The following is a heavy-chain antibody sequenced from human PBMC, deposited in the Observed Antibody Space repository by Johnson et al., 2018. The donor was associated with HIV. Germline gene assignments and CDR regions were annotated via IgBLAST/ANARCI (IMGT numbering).Heavy chain of an antibody. CDR2: INWNGGST. CDR1: GFTFSDYY. V-gene: IGHV3-20*04. CDR3: AKGGYDSEDAFDI. D-gene: IGHD3-22*01. J-gene: IGHJ3*02. Sequence: VHLVESGGGLVQPGGSLRLSCAASGFTFSDYYMSWIRQAAGKGLEWVSAINWNGGSTTYADSVKGRFIISRDNAKNSLYLQMNSLRAEDTALYYCAKGGYDSEDAFDIWGQGTMVTVSS.